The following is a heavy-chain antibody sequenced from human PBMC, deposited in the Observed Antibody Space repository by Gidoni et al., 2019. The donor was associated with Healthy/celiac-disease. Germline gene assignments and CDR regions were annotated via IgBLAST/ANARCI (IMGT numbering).Heavy chain of an antibody. D-gene: IGHD6-6*01. CDR3: ARGRSLPSIAARPLLDY. Sequence: GLEWIGEINHSGSTNYNPSLKSRVTISVDTSKNQFSLKLSSVTAADTAVYYCARGRSLPSIAARPLLDYWGQGTLVTVSS. CDR2: INHSGST. J-gene: IGHJ4*02. V-gene: IGHV4-34*01.